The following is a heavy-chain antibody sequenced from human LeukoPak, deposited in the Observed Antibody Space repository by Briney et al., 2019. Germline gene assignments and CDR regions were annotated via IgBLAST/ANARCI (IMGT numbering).Heavy chain of an antibody. V-gene: IGHV3-23*01. CDR3: ARDPAITMVRGVIGYYFDY. CDR1: GFTFSNYA. CDR2: INTNSGSI. D-gene: IGHD3-10*01. J-gene: IGHJ4*02. Sequence: GGSLRLSCAASGFTFSNYAMSWVRQAPGKGPGWVSAINTNSGSIYYTDSVKGRFTISRDNSKNTLYLQMNSLRAEDTAVYYCARDPAITMVRGVIGYYFDYWGQGTLVTVSS.